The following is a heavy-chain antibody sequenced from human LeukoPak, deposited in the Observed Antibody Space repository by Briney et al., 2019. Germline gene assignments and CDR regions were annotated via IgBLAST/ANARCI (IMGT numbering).Heavy chain of an antibody. D-gene: IGHD4-23*01. CDR2: IYCSGST. CDR1: GGSISSHY. CDR3: ARDRDGGNSGLYAFDI. J-gene: IGHJ3*02. Sequence: SETLSLTCTVSGGSISSHYWSWIRQPPGKGLEWIGYIYCSGSTNYNPSLKSRVTISVDTSKNQFSLKLSSVTAADTAVYYCARDRDGGNSGLYAFDIWGQGTMVTVSS. V-gene: IGHV4-59*11.